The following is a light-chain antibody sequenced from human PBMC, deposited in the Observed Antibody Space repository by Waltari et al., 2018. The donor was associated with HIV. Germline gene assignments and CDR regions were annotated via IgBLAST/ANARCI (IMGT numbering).Light chain of an antibody. CDR1: SSNIGSKY. Sequence: QSVLTQPPSASGTPGPRVTISCSGSSSNIGSKYVYWYQQLPGTAPKLLIHRNNQRPSGVPDRFSGSKSGTSASLAISGLRSEDEADYYCAAWDDSLSGFWVFGGGTKLTVL. J-gene: IGLJ3*02. CDR2: RNN. CDR3: AAWDDSLSGFWV. V-gene: IGLV1-47*01.